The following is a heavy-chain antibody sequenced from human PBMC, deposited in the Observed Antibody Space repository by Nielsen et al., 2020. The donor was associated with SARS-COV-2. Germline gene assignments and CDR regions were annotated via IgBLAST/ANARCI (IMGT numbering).Heavy chain of an antibody. CDR2: INAGNGNT. Sequence: ASVKVSCKASGYTFTSYAMHWVRQAPGQRLEWMGWINAGNGNTKYSQKFQGRVTITRDTSASTAYMELSSLRSEDTAVYYCARALSGSYRYYYYMDVWGKGTTVTVSS. D-gene: IGHD3-16*02. CDR1: GYTFTSYA. CDR3: ARALSGSYRYYYYMDV. V-gene: IGHV1-3*01. J-gene: IGHJ6*03.